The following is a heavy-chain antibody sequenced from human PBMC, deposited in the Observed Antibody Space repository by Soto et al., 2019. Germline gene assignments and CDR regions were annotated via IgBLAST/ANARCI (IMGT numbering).Heavy chain of an antibody. D-gene: IGHD3-3*02. CDR3: ARVRLSIAVNDALDV. Sequence: QVRLVESGGGVVQPGTSLRLSCAASGFTFSDYVIHWVRQAAGKGLEWVASMTYDGATEYYADSVKGRFTMSRDNSKRALSLQMNSLRSDDTAVYYCARVRLSIAVNDALDVWGQGTTVPVSS. V-gene: IGHV3-30*14. CDR2: MTYDGATE. J-gene: IGHJ3*01. CDR1: GFTFSDYV.